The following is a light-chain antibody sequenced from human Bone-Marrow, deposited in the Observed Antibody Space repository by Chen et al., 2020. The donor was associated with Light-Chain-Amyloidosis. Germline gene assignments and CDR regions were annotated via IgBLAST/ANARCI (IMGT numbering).Light chain of an antibody. CDR1: NIGSTS. Sequence: SYVLTQPSSVSVAPGQTATIACGGNNIGSTSVHWSQQTPGQAPLLVVYGDSDRPSGIPERLSGSNSGNTATLTISRVEAGYEADYYCQVWDRSSDRPVFGGGTKLTVL. CDR2: GDS. J-gene: IGLJ3*02. CDR3: QVWDRSSDRPV. V-gene: IGLV3-21*02.